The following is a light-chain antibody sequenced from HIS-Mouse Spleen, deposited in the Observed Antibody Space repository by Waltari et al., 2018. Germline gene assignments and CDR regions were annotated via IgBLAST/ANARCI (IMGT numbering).Light chain of an antibody. CDR2: EVS. J-gene: IGLJ2*01. CDR3: SSYTSSSTHVV. Sequence: QSALTQPASVSGSPGQSITISCTGTSSDVGGYNYVSWYQQHPGKAPKLMIYEVSNRPSGLSNRFSCSKSGNTASLTISGLQAEDEADYYCSSYTSSSTHVVFGGGTKLTVL. CDR1: SSDVGGYNY. V-gene: IGLV2-14*01.